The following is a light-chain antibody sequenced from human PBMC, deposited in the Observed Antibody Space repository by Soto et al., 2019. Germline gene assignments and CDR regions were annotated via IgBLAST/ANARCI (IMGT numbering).Light chain of an antibody. CDR1: QSVSSN. CDR3: QQRNNWPPEVT. V-gene: IGKV3-15*01. CDR2: GAS. Sequence: EIVMTQSPVTLSVSPGERATLSCRASQSVSSNLAWYQQKPGQAPRLLIYGASTRATGIPARFSGSGSGTVFTLTISSLQSEDFAVYYCQQRNNWPPEVTFGGGTKVEIK. J-gene: IGKJ4*01.